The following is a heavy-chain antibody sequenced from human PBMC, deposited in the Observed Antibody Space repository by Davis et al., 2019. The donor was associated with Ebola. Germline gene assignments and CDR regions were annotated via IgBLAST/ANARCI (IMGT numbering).Heavy chain of an antibody. J-gene: IGHJ6*02. D-gene: IGHD6-13*01. CDR1: GFTFSDYY. Sequence: GESLKISCAASGFTFSDYYMSWIRQAPGKGLEWVSYISSSGSTIYYADSVKGRFTISRDNAKNSLYLQMNSLRAEDTAVYYRARRLHSSRKRGYYYGMDVWGQGATVTVSS. CDR2: ISSSGSTI. CDR3: ARRLHSSRKRGYYYGMDV. V-gene: IGHV3-11*01.